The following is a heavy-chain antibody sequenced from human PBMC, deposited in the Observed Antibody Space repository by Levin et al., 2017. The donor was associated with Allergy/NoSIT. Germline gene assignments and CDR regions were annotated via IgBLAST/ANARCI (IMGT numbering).Heavy chain of an antibody. J-gene: IGHJ4*02. V-gene: IGHV3-48*04. CDR3: ASGLLDF. CDR2: ISASGSPT. Sequence: GGSLRLSCSVSGFTFEIYGMNWVRQAPGKRLEWVSHISASGSPTYYADPVRGRFTISRDNAKQSLYLQMTSLRVEDTAVYYCASGLLDFWGQGAMVTVSS. D-gene: IGHD3/OR15-3a*01. CDR1: GFTFEIYG.